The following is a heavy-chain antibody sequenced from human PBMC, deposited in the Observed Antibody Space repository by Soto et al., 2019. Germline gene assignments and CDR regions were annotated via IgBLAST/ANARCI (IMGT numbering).Heavy chain of an antibody. CDR2: IFPADSDT. J-gene: IGHJ4*02. V-gene: IGHV5-51*03. CDR1: GYSFTTSW. Sequence: EVQLVQSGAEVKKPGESLKISCKASGYSFTTSWIGWVRQMPGKGLEWMGIIFPADSDTTYSPSFQGQVTTSADTSITTAYLQWSSLKASDTAMYYCATYSGIYVDFWGQGTLVTVSS. D-gene: IGHD1-26*01. CDR3: ATYSGIYVDF.